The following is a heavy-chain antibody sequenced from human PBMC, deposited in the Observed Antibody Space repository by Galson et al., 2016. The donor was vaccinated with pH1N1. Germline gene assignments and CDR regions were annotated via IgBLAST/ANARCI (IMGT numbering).Heavy chain of an antibody. D-gene: IGHD6-13*01. CDR2: IWYVVSHK. CDR3: ATGGVGGAAGIEF. CDR1: GFTFSIYG. V-gene: IGHV3-33*01. J-gene: IGHJ4*02. Sequence: SLRLSCTASGFTFSIYGMHWVRQAPGQGLEWVAVIWYVVSHKYYVNPVKGRFSISRDNSENTLYLQMNSLIVEDTAVYYCATGGVGGAAGIEFWGPGTLVTVSS.